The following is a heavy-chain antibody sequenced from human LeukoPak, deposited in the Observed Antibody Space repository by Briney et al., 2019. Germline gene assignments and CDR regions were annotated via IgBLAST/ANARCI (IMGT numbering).Heavy chain of an antibody. CDR1: GFTFSSYA. CDR2: ISGSGGST. CDR3: AKDLGGYCSSTSCPKGP. D-gene: IGHD2-2*01. J-gene: IGHJ5*02. V-gene: IGHV3-23*01. Sequence: CGSLRLSCAASGFTFSSYAMSSVRQAPGKCLESVSAISGSGGSTYYADSVKGRFTISRDNSKNTLYLQMNSLRAEDTAVYYCAKDLGGYCSSTSCPKGPWGQGTLVTVSS.